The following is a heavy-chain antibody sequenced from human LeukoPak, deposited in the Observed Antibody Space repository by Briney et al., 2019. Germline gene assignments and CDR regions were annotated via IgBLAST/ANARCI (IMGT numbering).Heavy chain of an antibody. CDR2: INHSGST. Sequence: SETLSLTCAVYGGSFSGYYWSWIRQPPGEGLEWIGEINHSGSTNYNPSLKSRVTISVDTSKNQFSLKLSSVTAADTAVYYCASSRFGDQLLWGQGTLVTVSS. V-gene: IGHV4-34*01. CDR1: GGSFSGYY. D-gene: IGHD3-10*01. J-gene: IGHJ4*02. CDR3: ASSRFGDQLL.